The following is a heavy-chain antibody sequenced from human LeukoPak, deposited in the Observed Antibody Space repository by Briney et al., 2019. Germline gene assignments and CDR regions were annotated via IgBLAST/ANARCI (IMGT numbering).Heavy chain of an antibody. CDR1: GFTFSSYW. J-gene: IGHJ4*02. Sequence: GGSLRLSCAASGFTFSSYWMSWVRQAPGKGLEWVASVKQDGSEKYYVDSVEGRFTISRDSAKSSLYLQMNSLRVEDTAVYYCARVQFYSSVHGWFYGYWGQGTLVTVSS. V-gene: IGHV3-7*01. CDR3: ARVQFYSSVHGWFYGY. D-gene: IGHD6-19*01. CDR2: VKQDGSEK.